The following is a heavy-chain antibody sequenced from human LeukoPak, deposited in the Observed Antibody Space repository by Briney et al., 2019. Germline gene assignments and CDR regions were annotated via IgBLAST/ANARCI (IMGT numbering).Heavy chain of an antibody. V-gene: IGHV3-48*01. Sequence: GGSLRLSCAASGFTFSSYSMNWVRQAPGKGLEWVSYISGGSSTIHYADSVKGRFTISRDNAKNSLYLQMNSLRGEDTALYYCARDYGYSSSFDYWGQGTLVTVSS. D-gene: IGHD6-13*01. CDR2: ISGGSSTI. CDR3: ARDYGYSSSFDY. J-gene: IGHJ4*02. CDR1: GFTFSSYS.